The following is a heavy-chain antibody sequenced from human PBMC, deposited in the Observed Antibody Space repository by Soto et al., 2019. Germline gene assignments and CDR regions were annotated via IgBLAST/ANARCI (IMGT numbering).Heavy chain of an antibody. D-gene: IGHD3-3*01. CDR1: GYTFNTYG. V-gene: IGHV1-18*01. J-gene: IGHJ5*02. Sequence: QVQLVQSGPEVKKPGASVKVSCKASGYTFNTYGFSWVRQAPGQGLEWVGWIGTHNGDTTYAQNLQGRVTMTIDTSTTTSYMEPRSLAADEPAMYCWGRDWRGAEGFAPWGQGTLVTVSS. CDR3: GRDWRGAEGFAP. CDR2: IGTHNGDT.